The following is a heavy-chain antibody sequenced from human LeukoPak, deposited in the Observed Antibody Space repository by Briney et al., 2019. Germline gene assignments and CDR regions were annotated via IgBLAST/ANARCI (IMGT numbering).Heavy chain of an antibody. CDR1: GFTFSSYW. CDR2: INSDGSST. J-gene: IGHJ4*02. Sequence: GGSLRLSCAASGFTFSSYWMHWVRQAPGKGLVWVSRINSDGSSTNYADSVKGRFTISRDNAKNTLFLQMNSLRAEDTAVYYCARGRYTSMVHFFDYWGQGTQVTVSS. D-gene: IGHD5-18*01. V-gene: IGHV3-74*01. CDR3: ARGRYTSMVHFFDY.